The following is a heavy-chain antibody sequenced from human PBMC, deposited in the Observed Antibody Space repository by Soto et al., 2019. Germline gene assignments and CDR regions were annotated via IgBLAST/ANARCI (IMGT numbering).Heavy chain of an antibody. J-gene: IGHJ2*01. D-gene: IGHD5-12*01. Sequence: QVQLVQSGAEVKKPGSSVTVSCKASGGTFSSYTISWVRQAPGQGLEWMGWIIPIFGTANYAQKFQGGVTITADESTSTAYMELSSLRSEDTAVYYCARGNHRWLQLWYFDLWGRGTLVTVSS. V-gene: IGHV1-69*12. CDR3: ARGNHRWLQLWYFDL. CDR2: IIPIFGTA. CDR1: GGTFSSYT.